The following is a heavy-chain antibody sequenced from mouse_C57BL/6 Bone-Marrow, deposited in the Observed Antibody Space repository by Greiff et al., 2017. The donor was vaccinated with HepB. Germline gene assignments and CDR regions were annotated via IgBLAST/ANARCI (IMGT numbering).Heavy chain of an antibody. Sequence: VQLQQSGPELVKPGASVKISCKASGYAFSSSWMNWVKQRPGKGLEWIGRIYPGDGDTNYNGKFKGKATLTADKSSSTAYMQLSSLTSEDSAVYFCGRGGYFGVWGRGTTVTVSS. J-gene: IGHJ1*03. V-gene: IGHV1-82*01. CDR3: GRGGYFGV. CDR2: IYPGDGDT. CDR1: GYAFSSSW.